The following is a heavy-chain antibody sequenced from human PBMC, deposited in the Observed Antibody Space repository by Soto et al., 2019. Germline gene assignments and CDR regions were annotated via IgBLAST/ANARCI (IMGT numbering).Heavy chain of an antibody. CDR3: ATEGAVPAAIGHYYYGMDG. Sequence: QVQLVESGGGVVQPGRSLRLSCAASGFNFTKFDMHWVRQAPGKELEWVAVISFDGNRRYYPDSVKGRFTISRDNSKNALXLQMTSLRAEDTAVYICATEGAVPAAIGHYYYGMDGWGQGTAVTVSS. CDR2: ISFDGNRR. D-gene: IGHD2-2*02. J-gene: IGHJ6*02. CDR1: GFNFTKFD. V-gene: IGHV3-30-3*01.